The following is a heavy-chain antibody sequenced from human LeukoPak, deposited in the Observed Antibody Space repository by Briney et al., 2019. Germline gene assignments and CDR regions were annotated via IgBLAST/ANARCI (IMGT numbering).Heavy chain of an antibody. CDR2: ISYDGTNK. CDR3: ARDMSSAAAFWFDP. D-gene: IGHD6-25*01. J-gene: IGHJ5*02. V-gene: IGHV3-30*03. CDR1: GFTYSSYG. Sequence: GRSPRLSCAASGFTYSSYGMHWVRQAPGKGLEWVALISYDGTNKCYGDSVKGRFTISRDNSKNTLYLQMNSLRAEDTAVYYCARDMSSAAAFWFDPWGQGTLVTVSS.